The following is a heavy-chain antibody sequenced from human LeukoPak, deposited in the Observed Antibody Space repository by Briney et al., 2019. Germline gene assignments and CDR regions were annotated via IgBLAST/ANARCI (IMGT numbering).Heavy chain of an antibody. J-gene: IGHJ4*02. CDR1: GGTFSSYA. D-gene: IGHD3-10*01. Sequence: SVKVSCKASGGTFSSYAISWVRQAPGQGLEWMGRIIPILGLTNYAQKFQGRVTITADKSTSTAYMELSSLRSEDTAVYYCARSRGDYYDSGDYWGQGTLVTVSS. V-gene: IGHV1-69*04. CDR3: ARSRGDYYDSGDY. CDR2: IIPILGLT.